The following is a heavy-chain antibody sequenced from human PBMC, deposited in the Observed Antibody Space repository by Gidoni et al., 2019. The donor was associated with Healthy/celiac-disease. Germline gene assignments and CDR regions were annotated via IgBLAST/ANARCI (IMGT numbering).Heavy chain of an antibody. D-gene: IGHD6-19*01. CDR3: ARDHQTQWLAKFDY. CDR1: GYTFTSYY. V-gene: IGHV1-46*01. CDR2: INPSGGSS. Sequence: QEQLVQSGAEVKKHGASVKVSCEAYGYTFTSYYMHWVRQAPGQGLEWMGIINPSGGSSSYAQKFQGRVTMTRDTSTSTVYMVLSSLRSEDTAVYYCARDHQTQWLAKFDYWGQGTLVTVSS. J-gene: IGHJ4*02.